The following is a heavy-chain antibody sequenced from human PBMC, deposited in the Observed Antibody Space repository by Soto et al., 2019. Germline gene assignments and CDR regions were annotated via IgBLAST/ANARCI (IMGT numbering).Heavy chain of an antibody. V-gene: IGHV3-66*01. CDR1: GFTVSSNY. D-gene: IGHD3-3*01. Sequence: GGSLRLSCAASGFTVSSNYMSWVRQAPGKGLEWVSVIYSGGSTYYADSVKGRFTISRDNSKNTLYLQMNSLRAEDTAVYYCARDPYYDFWSGYPSPMDVWGKGTTVTVSS. J-gene: IGHJ6*03. CDR3: ARDPYYDFWSGYPSPMDV. CDR2: IYSGGST.